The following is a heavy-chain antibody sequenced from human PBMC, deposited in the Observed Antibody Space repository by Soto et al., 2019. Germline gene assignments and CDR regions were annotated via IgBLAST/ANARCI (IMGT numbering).Heavy chain of an antibody. Sequence: QVQLLQSGAEVKKPGASVKISSKASGYTFSFDYLSWVRRAPGQGLQWMGKINPDGGATTYAQSFQGRVSITSDASTGTVYMELSSLTSDDTAVYYCAKGRRNTFWGQGTLVSVSS. V-gene: IGHV1-46*01. CDR2: INPDGGAT. CDR1: GYTFSFDY. CDR3: AKGRRNTF. J-gene: IGHJ4*02. D-gene: IGHD3-10*01.